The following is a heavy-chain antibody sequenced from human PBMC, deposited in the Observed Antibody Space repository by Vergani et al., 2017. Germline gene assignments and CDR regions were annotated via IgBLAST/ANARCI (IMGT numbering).Heavy chain of an antibody. Sequence: QLQLQESGPGLVKPSETLSLTCTVSGGSISSNSYYWGWIRQPPGKGLEWVGYIYYSGSTYYNPSLKSRVTISVDTSKNQLSLKLSSVTAADTAVYYCASGGTTVTDLDCWGQGTLVTVSS. CDR2: IYYSGST. J-gene: IGHJ4*02. CDR3: ASGGTTVTDLDC. V-gene: IGHV4-39*01. D-gene: IGHD4-17*01. CDR1: GGSISSNSYY.